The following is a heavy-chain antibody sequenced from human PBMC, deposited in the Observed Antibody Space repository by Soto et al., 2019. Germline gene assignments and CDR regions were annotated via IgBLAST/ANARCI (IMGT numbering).Heavy chain of an antibody. V-gene: IGHV1-69*13. CDR3: ARDRDIVVVPAAYYYYYGMDV. D-gene: IGHD2-2*01. Sequence: SVKVSCKASGGTFSSYAISWVRQAPGQGLEWMGGIIPIFGTANYAQKFQGRVTITADESTSTAYMELSSLRSEDTAVYYCARDRDIVVVPAAYYYYYGMDVWGQGTTVTVSS. J-gene: IGHJ6*02. CDR2: IIPIFGTA. CDR1: GGTFSSYA.